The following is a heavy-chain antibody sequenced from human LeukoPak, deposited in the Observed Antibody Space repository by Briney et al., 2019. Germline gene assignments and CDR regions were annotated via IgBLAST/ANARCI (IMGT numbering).Heavy chain of an antibody. CDR2: ISAYNGNT. J-gene: IGHJ6*03. D-gene: IGHD3-3*01. V-gene: IGHV1-18*01. CDR1: DYTFTSYG. Sequence: ASVKVSCKASDYTFTSYGIIWVRQAPGQGLEWMGWISAYNGNTNYAQRLQGRVTMTTDTSTSTAYMELRSLRSDDTAVYYCASFFAPHYYMDVWGKGTTVTVPS. CDR3: ASFFAPHYYMDV.